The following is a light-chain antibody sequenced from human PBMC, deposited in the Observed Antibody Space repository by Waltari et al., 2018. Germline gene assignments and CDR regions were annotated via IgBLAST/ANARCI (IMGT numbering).Light chain of an antibody. Sequence: QPVLTQSPSASASLGASVKLTCTLSSGPSSYGVAWHQHHPEKGPRFLMKLNSDGGHDKGDGIPDRFSGSSSGAERYLTISGLQSEDEADYYCQTWGTGPLVFGGGTKLTVL. CDR1: SGPSSYG. V-gene: IGLV4-69*01. J-gene: IGLJ3*02. CDR3: QTWGTGPLV. CDR2: LNSDGGH.